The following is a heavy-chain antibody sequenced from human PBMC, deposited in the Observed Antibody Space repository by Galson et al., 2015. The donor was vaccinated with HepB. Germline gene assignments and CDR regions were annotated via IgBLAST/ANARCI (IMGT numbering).Heavy chain of an antibody. CDR3: AKASYSGNYGPFGGDGFDS. CDR1: GFIFDDYA. Sequence: SLRLSCAASGFIFDDYAMHWVRQAPGKGLEWVSGINWDSANTGYADSVQGRFTLSRDNAKKSLYLQMNSLRTDDTAFYYCAKASYSGNYGPFGGDGFDSWGQGTLVTVSS. V-gene: IGHV3-9*01. J-gene: IGHJ4*02. D-gene: IGHD1-26*01. CDR2: INWDSANT.